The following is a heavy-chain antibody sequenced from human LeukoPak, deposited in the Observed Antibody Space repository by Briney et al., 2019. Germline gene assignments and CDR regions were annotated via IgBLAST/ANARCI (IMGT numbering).Heavy chain of an antibody. Sequence: ASVKVSCKASGYTFTGYNMHWVRQAPGHRLEWMERINPNSGGTTYAQNFQGRVTMTRDTSISTAYMELSRLRSDDTAVYYCARGFVWGSYRVDYWGQGTLVTVPS. V-gene: IGHV1-2*06. D-gene: IGHD3-16*02. CDR1: GYTFTGYN. CDR3: ARGFVWGSYRVDY. CDR2: INPNSGGT. J-gene: IGHJ4*02.